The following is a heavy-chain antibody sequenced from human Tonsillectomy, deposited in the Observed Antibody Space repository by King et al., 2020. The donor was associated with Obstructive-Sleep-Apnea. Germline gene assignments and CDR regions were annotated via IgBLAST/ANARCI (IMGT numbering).Heavy chain of an antibody. V-gene: IGHV3-49*03. CDR1: GFTFDDYA. Sequence: VQLVESGGGLVQPGRSLRLSCAASGFTFDDYAITWFRQPPGKGLEWVGFIRSKAYGGTTEYAASVKGRFTISRDDFKSIAYLQMNSLKTEDTAVYYCTRDFFRWERLGYYYFYGMDVWGPGTTVIVS. CDR3: TRDFFRWERLGYYYFYGMDV. D-gene: IGHD1-26*01. J-gene: IGHJ6*02. CDR2: IRSKAYGGTT.